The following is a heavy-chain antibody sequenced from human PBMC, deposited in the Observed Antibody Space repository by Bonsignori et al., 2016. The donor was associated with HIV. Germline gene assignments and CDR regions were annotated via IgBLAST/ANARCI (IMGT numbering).Heavy chain of an antibody. CDR3: ARDFKLHWGTPPWYFDL. CDR2: VYQSGTT. Sequence: QVQLQESGPGLVEPSETLSLTCTVSGSSIATDYYWAWVRQTPGKGLEWIGSVYQSGTTYINPSLKGRATISVDTSNNKFSLRMTSVTVEDAAVYYCARDFKLHWGTPPWYFDLWGRGTLVTVSS. D-gene: IGHD3-16*01. J-gene: IGHJ2*01. CDR1: GSSIATDYY. V-gene: IGHV4-38-2*02.